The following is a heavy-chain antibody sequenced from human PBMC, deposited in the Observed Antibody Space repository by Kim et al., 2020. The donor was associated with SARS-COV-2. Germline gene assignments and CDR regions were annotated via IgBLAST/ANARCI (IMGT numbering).Heavy chain of an antibody. Sequence: GGSLRLSCAASGFTFPVFWMNWVRQAPGKGLEWVANIKQDGSETYYVDSVKGRFTVSRDYTKNSVYLQMNTLRAEDTGVYYCARSSMGRLDFWCQGNLVTVPS. CDR2: IKQDGSET. V-gene: IGHV3-7*01. CDR1: GFTFPVFW. D-gene: IGHD3-16*01. J-gene: IGHJ4*02. CDR3: ARSSMGRLDF.